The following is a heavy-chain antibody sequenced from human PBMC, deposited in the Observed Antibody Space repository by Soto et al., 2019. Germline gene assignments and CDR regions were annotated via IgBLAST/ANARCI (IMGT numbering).Heavy chain of an antibody. D-gene: IGHD3-22*01. Sequence: PSETLSLTCAVYGGSFSGYYWSWIRQPPGKGLEWIGEINHSGSTNYNPSLKSRITISVDTSKNHFSLKLSSVTAADTAMYYCARGSMIVVVITPFDYWGQGTLVTVSS. CDR1: GGSFSGYY. CDR3: ARGSMIVVVITPFDY. CDR2: INHSGST. J-gene: IGHJ4*02. V-gene: IGHV4-34*01.